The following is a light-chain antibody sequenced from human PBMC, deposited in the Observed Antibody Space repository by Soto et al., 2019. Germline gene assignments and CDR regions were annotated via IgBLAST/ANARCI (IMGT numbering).Light chain of an antibody. Sequence: VVTQTTATLSVSAGERATISSRPSQSVSSNLAGYQQKPGQAPRLLIYGASTRATGIPAKFSGGGSVTEFTLAISNLHPDDFATYYCQQYETFSPWTFGQGTKVDI. CDR3: QQYETFSPWT. CDR1: QSVSSN. V-gene: IGKV3-15*01. J-gene: IGKJ1*01. CDR2: GAS.